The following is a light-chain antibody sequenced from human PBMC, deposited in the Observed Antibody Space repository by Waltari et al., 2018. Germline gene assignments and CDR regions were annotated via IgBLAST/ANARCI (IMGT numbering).Light chain of an antibody. J-gene: IGKJ2*01. CDR1: QSVRTY. CDR3: QQRSSWTPHT. Sequence: EIVLTQSSATLSLSPGETATLPCRASQSVRTYLAWYQQKPGQAPRLLIYDASNRATGIPDRFRGSGSGTDFTLTISSLEPEDFALYYCQQRSSWTPHTFGQGARLEIK. V-gene: IGKV3-11*01. CDR2: DAS.